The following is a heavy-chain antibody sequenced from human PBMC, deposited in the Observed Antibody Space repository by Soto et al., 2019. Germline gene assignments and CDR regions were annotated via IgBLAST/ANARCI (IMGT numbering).Heavy chain of an antibody. V-gene: IGHV4-30-4*01. J-gene: IGHJ4*02. CDR3: ASRKSSPYFDY. D-gene: IGHD3-10*01. CDR2: IYYSGST. Sequence: SETLSLTCTVSGCSISSGDYYWSWIRQPPGKGLECIGYIYYSGSTYYNPSLKSRVTISVDTSKNQFSLKLSSVTAADTAVYYCASRKSSPYFDYWGQGTLVTVSS. CDR1: GCSISSGDYY.